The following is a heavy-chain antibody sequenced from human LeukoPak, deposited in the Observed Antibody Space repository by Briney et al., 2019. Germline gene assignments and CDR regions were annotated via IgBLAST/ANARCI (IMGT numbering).Heavy chain of an antibody. CDR3: AKDLSSGWYSRYYFDY. CDR2: ISWNSGSI. J-gene: IGHJ4*02. D-gene: IGHD6-19*01. CDR1: GFTFDDYA. V-gene: IGHV3-9*01. Sequence: GGSLRLSCAASGFTFDDYAMHWVRHAPGKGLEWVSGISWNSGSIAYADSVKGRFTISRDNAKNSLYLQMNSLRAEDTALYYCAKDLSSGWYSRYYFDYWGQGTLVTVSS.